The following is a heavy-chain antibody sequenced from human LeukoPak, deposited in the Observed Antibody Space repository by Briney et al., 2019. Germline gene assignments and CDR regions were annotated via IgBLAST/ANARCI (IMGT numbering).Heavy chain of an antibody. V-gene: IGHV3-74*01. CDR1: EFTFSAYW. D-gene: IGHD3-22*01. Sequence: GGSLRLSCAASEFTFSAYWMHWVRQAPGKGLVWVSRINGDGTSTSYADSVKGRLTISRDNAKNTLYLEMNSLTAEDTAVYYCARDLELTYYDSSGYDYWGQGTLVTVSS. CDR2: INGDGTST. J-gene: IGHJ4*02. CDR3: ARDLELTYYDSSGYDY.